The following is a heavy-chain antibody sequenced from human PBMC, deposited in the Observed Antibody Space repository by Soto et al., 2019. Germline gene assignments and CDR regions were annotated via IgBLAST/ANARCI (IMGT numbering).Heavy chain of an antibody. CDR1: GFSLNTRGVG. V-gene: IGHV2-5*02. CDR3: AHRQTYCGGDCYSGFDY. D-gene: IGHD2-21*02. J-gene: IGHJ4*02. CDR2: IYWDDDK. Sequence: QITLKESGPTLVKPTQTLTLTCTFSGFSLNTRGVGVGWIRQPPGKALEWLALIYWDDDKRYSPSLKSRLTITKDTSQNQVVLTRTNMDPVDTATYYCAHRQTYCGGDCYSGFDYWGQGTLVTVSS.